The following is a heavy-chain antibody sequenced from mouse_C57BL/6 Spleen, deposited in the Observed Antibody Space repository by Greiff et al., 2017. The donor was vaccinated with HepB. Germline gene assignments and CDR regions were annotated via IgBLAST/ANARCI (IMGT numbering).Heavy chain of an antibody. CDR3: ARFGDYDFAY. D-gene: IGHD2-4*01. Sequence: LVESGAELARPGASVKLSCKASGYTFTSYGISWVKQRTGQGLEWIGEIYPRSGNTYYNEKFKGKATLTADKSSSTAYMELRSLTSEDSAVYFCARFGDYDFAYWGQGTLVTVSA. V-gene: IGHV1-81*01. J-gene: IGHJ3*01. CDR1: GYTFTSYG. CDR2: IYPRSGNT.